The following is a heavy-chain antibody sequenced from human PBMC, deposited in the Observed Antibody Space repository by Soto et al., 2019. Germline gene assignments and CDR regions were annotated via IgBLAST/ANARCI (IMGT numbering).Heavy chain of an antibody. D-gene: IGHD3-3*01. CDR3: AREDRDFWSGYYHSHNYYYGMDV. CDR2: IIPIFGTA. Sequence: GASVKVSCKASGGTFSSYAISWVRQAPGQGLEWMGGIIPIFGTANYAQKFQGRVTITADESTSTAYMELSSLRSEDTAVYYCAREDRDFWSGYYHSHNYYYGMDVWGQGTTVTVSS. CDR1: GGTFSSYA. J-gene: IGHJ6*02. V-gene: IGHV1-69*13.